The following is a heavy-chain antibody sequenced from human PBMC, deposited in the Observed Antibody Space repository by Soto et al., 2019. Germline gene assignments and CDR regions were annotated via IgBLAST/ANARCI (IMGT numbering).Heavy chain of an antibody. J-gene: IGHJ3*02. D-gene: IGHD2-2*01. CDR2: INPNSGGT. V-gene: IGHV1-2*04. CDR1: GYTFTHYH. CDR3: ARARTYCSSTSCYRNAFDI. Sequence: ASVNVSYKASGYTFTHYHMHWVQQPPGQGLEWMGWINPNSGGTNYAQKFQGWVAMSRDTSISTAYMELSRLRSDDTGVYYCARARTYCSSTSCYRNAFDIWGQGTMVTVSS.